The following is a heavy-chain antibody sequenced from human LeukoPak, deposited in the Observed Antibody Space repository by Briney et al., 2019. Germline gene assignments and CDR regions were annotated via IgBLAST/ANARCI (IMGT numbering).Heavy chain of an antibody. CDR2: ISYDGSNE. J-gene: IGHJ5*01. CDR1: GFTFSSYA. V-gene: IGHV3-30*04. CDR3: ARVRGAVIVLAAVDS. D-gene: IGHD2/OR15-2a*01. Sequence: PGRSLRLSCAASGFTFSSYAMHWVRQAPGKGLEWVAIISYDGSNEYYADSVKGRFTISRDNSKNTMFLQMSSLRAEDTAVYYCARVRGAVIVLAAVDSWGQGTLVTVSS.